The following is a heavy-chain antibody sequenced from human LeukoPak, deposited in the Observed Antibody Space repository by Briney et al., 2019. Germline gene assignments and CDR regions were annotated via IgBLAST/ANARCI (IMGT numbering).Heavy chain of an antibody. CDR3: ATLAAAGRFDY. J-gene: IGHJ4*02. CDR2: IYHSGST. D-gene: IGHD6-13*01. V-gene: IGHV4-38-2*01. CDR1: GYSINSGYY. Sequence: SETLSPTCAVSGYSINSGYYWGWIRQPPGKGLEWIGSIYHSGSTYYNPSLKSRVTISVDRSKNQFSLRLSSVTAADTAVYYCATLAAAGRFDYWGQGTLVTVSS.